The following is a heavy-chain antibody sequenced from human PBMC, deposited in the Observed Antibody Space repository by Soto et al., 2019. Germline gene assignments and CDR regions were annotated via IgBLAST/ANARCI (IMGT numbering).Heavy chain of an antibody. CDR3: AKDLFRQQLANFDY. CDR1: GFTFSSYG. Sequence: QVQLVESGGGVVQPGRSLRLSCAASGFTFSSYGMHWVRQAPGKGLEWVAVISYDGSNKYYADSVKGRFTISRDNSKNTHDLQMNSLRAEDTAGYYCAKDLFRQQLANFDYWGQGTLVTVSS. V-gene: IGHV3-30*18. CDR2: ISYDGSNK. J-gene: IGHJ4*02. D-gene: IGHD6-13*01.